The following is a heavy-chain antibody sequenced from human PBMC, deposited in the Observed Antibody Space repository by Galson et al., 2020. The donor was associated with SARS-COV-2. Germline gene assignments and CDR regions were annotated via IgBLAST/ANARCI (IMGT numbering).Heavy chain of an antibody. CDR1: GFTFSTYP. Sequence: PGGSLRLSCAASGFTFSTYPLTCVRPAPGKGLESIAHTRADTFTLVYAHSVQGRFTISRDNAKKSLYLQMNSLRAEDTAIYYCARDDDYAFDYWGQGTLVTVSS. CDR3: ARDDDYAFDY. D-gene: IGHD4-17*01. CDR2: TRADTFTL. V-gene: IGHV3-48*01. J-gene: IGHJ4*02.